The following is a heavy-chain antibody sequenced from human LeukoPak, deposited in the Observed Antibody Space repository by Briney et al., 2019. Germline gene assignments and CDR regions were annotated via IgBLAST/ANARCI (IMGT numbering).Heavy chain of an antibody. D-gene: IGHD6-19*01. CDR2: ISYDGSNK. CDR1: GFTFSSYA. Sequence: GGSLRLSCAASGFTFSSYAMHWVRQAPGKGLEWVAVISYDGSNKYYADSVKGRFTISRDNSKNTLYLQMNSLRAEDTAVYYCAKDLMIAVAGLTGWFDPWGQGTLVTVSS. J-gene: IGHJ5*02. V-gene: IGHV3-30*04. CDR3: AKDLMIAVAGLTGWFDP.